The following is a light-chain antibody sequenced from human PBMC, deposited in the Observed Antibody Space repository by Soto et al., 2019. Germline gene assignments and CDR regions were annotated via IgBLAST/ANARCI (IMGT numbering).Light chain of an antibody. CDR3: QQSYRTPYT. CDR2: AAS. Sequence: DIQMTQSPSSLSASVGDRVTITCRASQSISSYLNWYQQKPGKAPKLLIYAASSLQSGVPSRFSGSGSGTDFTLTIRSLQPEDVATYYCQQSYRTPYTFGQGTKLEIK. V-gene: IGKV1-39*01. CDR1: QSISSY. J-gene: IGKJ2*01.